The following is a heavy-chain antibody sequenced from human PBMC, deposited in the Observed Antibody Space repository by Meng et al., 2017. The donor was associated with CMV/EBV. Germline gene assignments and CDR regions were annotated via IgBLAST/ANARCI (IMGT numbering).Heavy chain of an antibody. Sequence: GGSLRLSCAASGFTFSSYAMSWVRQAPGKGQEWVSAISGSGGSTYYADSVKGRFTISRDNSKNTLYLQMNSLRAEDTAVYYCAKVTLGYCSSTSCYPWFDPWGQGTLVTVSS. CDR2: ISGSGGST. CDR1: GFTFSSYA. J-gene: IGHJ5*02. D-gene: IGHD2-2*01. V-gene: IGHV3-23*01. CDR3: AKVTLGYCSSTSCYPWFDP.